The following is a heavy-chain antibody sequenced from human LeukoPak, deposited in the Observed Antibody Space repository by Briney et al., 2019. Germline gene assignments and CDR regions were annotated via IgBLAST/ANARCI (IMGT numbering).Heavy chain of an antibody. CDR3: ARGSRILEWPIAFDY. V-gene: IGHV1-2*02. Sequence: ASVKVSCKASGYTFTDYYMHWVRQAPGQGLEWIGWISPDSGRTGFAQKFQGRVTMTRDTSISTAYMELSRLRSDDTAVYYCARGSRILEWPIAFDYWGQGTLVTVSS. CDR1: GYTFTDYY. J-gene: IGHJ4*02. D-gene: IGHD3-3*01. CDR2: ISPDSGRT.